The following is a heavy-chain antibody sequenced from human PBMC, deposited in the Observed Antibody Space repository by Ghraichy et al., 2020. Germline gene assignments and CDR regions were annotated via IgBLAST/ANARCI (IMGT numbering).Heavy chain of an antibody. V-gene: IGHV4-39*01. CDR2: IFYTGST. CDR3: ARHLHLLQLVDPLYYFHY. J-gene: IGHJ4*02. Sequence: SETLPLTCTVSSGSISSSSYFWAWSRQPPGRGLEWIGSIFYTGSTYYNPSLKSRVTISVDTSKNQFSLKLSSVTAADTAVYYCARHLHLLQLVDPLYYFHYWGQGTLVTVSS. CDR1: SGSISSSSYF. D-gene: IGHD1-1*01.